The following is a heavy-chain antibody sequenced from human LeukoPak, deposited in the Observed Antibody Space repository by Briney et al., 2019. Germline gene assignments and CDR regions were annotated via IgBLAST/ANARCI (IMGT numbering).Heavy chain of an antibody. Sequence: PSETLPLTCTVSGGSISSSSYYWGWIRQPPGKGLEWIGSIYYSGSTYYNPSLKSRVTISVDTSKNQFSLKLSSVTAADTAVYYCARTPSMVVTSEVYWGQGTLVTVSS. CDR1: GGSISSSSYY. CDR2: IYYSGST. D-gene: IGHD4-23*01. J-gene: IGHJ4*02. V-gene: IGHV4-39*01. CDR3: ARTPSMVVTSEVY.